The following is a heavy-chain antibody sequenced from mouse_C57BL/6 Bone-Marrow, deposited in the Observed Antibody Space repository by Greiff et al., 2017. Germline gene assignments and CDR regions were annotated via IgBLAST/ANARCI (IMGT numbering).Heavy chain of an antibody. D-gene: IGHD2-1*01. CDR2: ISNGGGST. J-gene: IGHJ3*01. Sequence: EVHLVESGGGLVQPGGSLKLSCAASGFTFSDYYMYWVRQTPEKRLEWVAYISNGGGSTYYPDTVKGRFTISRDNAKNTLYLQMSRLKSEDTAMYYCARGYYGNYGAWFAYWGQGTLVTVSA. V-gene: IGHV5-12*01. CDR1: GFTFSDYY. CDR3: ARGYYGNYGAWFAY.